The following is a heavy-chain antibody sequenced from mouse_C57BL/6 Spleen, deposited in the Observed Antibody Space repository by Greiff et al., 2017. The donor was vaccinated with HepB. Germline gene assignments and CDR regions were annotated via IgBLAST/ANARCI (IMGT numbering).Heavy chain of an antibody. J-gene: IGHJ4*01. CDR2: IDPETGGT. D-gene: IGHD1-1*01. Sequence: QVQLQQSGAELVRPGASVTLSCKASGYTFTDYEMHWVKQTPVHGLEWIGAIDPETGGTAYNQKFKGKAILTADKSSSTAYMELRSLTSEDSAVYYCTREGDDYGSSYSGDYWGQGTSVTVSS. V-gene: IGHV1-15*01. CDR3: TREGDDYGSSYSGDY. CDR1: GYTFTDYE.